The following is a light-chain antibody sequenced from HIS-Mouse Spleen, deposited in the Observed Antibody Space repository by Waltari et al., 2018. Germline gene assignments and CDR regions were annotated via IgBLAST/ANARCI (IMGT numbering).Light chain of an antibody. Sequence: DIQMTQSPSTLSASVGDRVTITCRARQSISSWLAWYQQKPGKAPKLLFYKAASLESGVPSRFSGSGSGTEFTLTISSLQPDDFATYYCQQYNSYSPGYTFGQGTKLEIK. J-gene: IGKJ2*01. CDR1: QSISSW. CDR2: KAA. CDR3: QQYNSYSPGYT. V-gene: IGKV1-5*03.